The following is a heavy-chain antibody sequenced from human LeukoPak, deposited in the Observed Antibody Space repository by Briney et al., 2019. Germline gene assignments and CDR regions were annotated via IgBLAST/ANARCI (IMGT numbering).Heavy chain of an antibody. CDR2: ISGGRGDT. J-gene: IGHJ4*02. V-gene: IGHV3-23*01. Sequence: GGSLRLSCAASGFTFSSYAMTWVRQAPGKGLEWVSTISGGRGDTYYTDSVKGRFTISRDNSKNTLYLQMNSLRAGDTAVYYCARGSQGERVIDYWGQGTLVTVSS. CDR1: GFTFSSYA. CDR3: ARGSQGERVIDY. D-gene: IGHD1-1*01.